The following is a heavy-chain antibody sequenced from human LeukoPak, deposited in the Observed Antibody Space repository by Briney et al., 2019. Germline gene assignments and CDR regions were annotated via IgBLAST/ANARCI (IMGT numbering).Heavy chain of an antibody. CDR3: ARSGGYSSSWYDWYFDL. J-gene: IGHJ2*01. D-gene: IGHD6-13*01. Sequence: KPSETLSLTCTVSGGSISSYYWSWIRQPPGKGLEWIGYIYYSGSTNYNPSLKSRVTISVDTSKNQFSLKLSSVTAADTAVYYCARSGGYSSSWYDWYFDLWGRGTLVTVSS. CDR1: GGSISSYY. V-gene: IGHV4-59*01. CDR2: IYYSGST.